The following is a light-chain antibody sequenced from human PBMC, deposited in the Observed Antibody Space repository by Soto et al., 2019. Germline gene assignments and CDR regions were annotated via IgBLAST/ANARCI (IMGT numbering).Light chain of an antibody. CDR2: APS. Sequence: DIRMTQSPSPLSASVGDSVTIRCRASQRISSYLNWYQQKPGRAPDLLIYAPSNLHSGVPSRFSGGGSGSDFTLTIDSLQPEDFATYYCQQSYSPPYTFGQGTKVEMK. CDR1: QRISSY. CDR3: QQSYSPPYT. J-gene: IGKJ2*01. V-gene: IGKV1-39*01.